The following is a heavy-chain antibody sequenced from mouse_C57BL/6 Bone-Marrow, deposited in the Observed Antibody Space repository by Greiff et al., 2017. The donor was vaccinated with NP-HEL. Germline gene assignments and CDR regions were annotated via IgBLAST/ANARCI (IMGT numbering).Heavy chain of an antibody. CDR2: INPYNGDT. CDR1: GYSFTGYF. Sequence: VQLQQSGPELVKPGDSVKISCKASGYSFTGYFMNWVMQSHGKSLEWIGRINPYNGDTFYNQKFKGKATLTVDKSSSTAHMELRSLTAEDSADYYCARSRYDGLDYWGQGTALTVSS. CDR3: ARSRYDGLDY. V-gene: IGHV1-20*01. J-gene: IGHJ2*01. D-gene: IGHD2-12*01.